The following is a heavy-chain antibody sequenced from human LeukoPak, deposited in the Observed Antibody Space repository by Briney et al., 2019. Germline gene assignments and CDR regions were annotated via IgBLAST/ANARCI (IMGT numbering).Heavy chain of an antibody. J-gene: IGHJ6*02. CDR2: IYYSGST. CDR1: GDSISTGGYY. V-gene: IGHV4-31*03. D-gene: IGHD2-2*01. Sequence: SETLSLTCTVSGDSISTGGYYWAWIRQHRERGLEWIGYIYYSGSTHYNPSLQSRVTISVDTSKNQFSLNLNSVTAADTAVYYCARVIVVVPIGVYHYYTMDVWGQGTTVTVSS. CDR3: ARVIVVVPIGVYHYYTMDV.